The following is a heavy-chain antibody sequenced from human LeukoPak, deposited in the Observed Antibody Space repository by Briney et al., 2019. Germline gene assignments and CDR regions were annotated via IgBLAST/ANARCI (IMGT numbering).Heavy chain of an antibody. V-gene: IGHV4-61*01. J-gene: IGHJ4*02. CDR3: ASKGLVFDY. CDR1: GGSVNSGSYY. CDR2: IYYSGST. D-gene: IGHD2-21*02. Sequence: SETLSLTCTVSGGSVNSGSYYWSWIRQPPGKGLEWIGYIYYSGSTNYNPSLKSRVTISVDTSKNQFSLKLSSVTAADTAVYYCASKGLVFDYWGRGTLVTVSS.